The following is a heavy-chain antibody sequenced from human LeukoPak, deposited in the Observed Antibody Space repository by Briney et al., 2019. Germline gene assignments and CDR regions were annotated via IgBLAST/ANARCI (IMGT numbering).Heavy chain of an antibody. V-gene: IGHV1-2*02. D-gene: IGHD2-15*01. J-gene: IGHJ4*02. CDR3: ARVDPVVLDYYFDY. CDR2: INPNSGGT. CDR1: GYTFTAYY. Sequence: ASVKVSCKASGYTFTAYYMHWVRQAPGQGLEWVGWINPNSGGTNYAQKFQGRVTMTRDTSISTAYMELSRLRSDDTAVYYCARVDPVVLDYYFDYWGQGTLVTVSS.